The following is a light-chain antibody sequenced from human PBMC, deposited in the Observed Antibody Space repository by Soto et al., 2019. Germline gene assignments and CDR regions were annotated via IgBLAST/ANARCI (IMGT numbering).Light chain of an antibody. J-gene: IGKJ4*01. CDR3: QQSYSTPGGLT. V-gene: IGKV1-39*01. CDR2: AAS. Sequence: DLQMTQSPSSLSASVGDRVTITCRASQSISSYLNWYQQKPGKAPKLLIYAASSLQSGVPSRFSGSGSGTDFTLTISSLQPEDFATYYCQQSYSTPGGLTFGGGTKVEIK. CDR1: QSISSY.